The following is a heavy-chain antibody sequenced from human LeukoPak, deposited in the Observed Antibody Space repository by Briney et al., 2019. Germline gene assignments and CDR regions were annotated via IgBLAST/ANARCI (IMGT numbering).Heavy chain of an antibody. CDR3: ARVPNGNLELYWYFDL. CDR1: GGTFSSYA. CDR2: IIPIFGTA. Sequence: SVKVSCKASGGTFSSYAISWVRQAPGQGLEWMGGIIPIFGTANYAQKFQGRVTITADESTSTAYMELSSLRSEDTAVYYCARVPNGNLELYWYFDLWGRGTLVTVSS. J-gene: IGHJ2*01. D-gene: IGHD1-7*01. V-gene: IGHV1-69*13.